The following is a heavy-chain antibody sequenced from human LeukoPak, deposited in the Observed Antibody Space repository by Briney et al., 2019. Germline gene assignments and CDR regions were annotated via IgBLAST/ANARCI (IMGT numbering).Heavy chain of an antibody. CDR1: GYSISSSNW. CDR3: ASRMYGSSGRYFHH. Sequence: SETLSLTCGVSGYSISSSNWWGWIRQPPGKGLEWIGNIHYSGSAYYNPSLKSRVTMSVDTSKNQFSLKLNSVTAVDTAVYYCASRMYGSSGRYFHHWGQGTLVTVSS. CDR2: IHYSGSA. V-gene: IGHV4-28*01. D-gene: IGHD6-13*01. J-gene: IGHJ1*01.